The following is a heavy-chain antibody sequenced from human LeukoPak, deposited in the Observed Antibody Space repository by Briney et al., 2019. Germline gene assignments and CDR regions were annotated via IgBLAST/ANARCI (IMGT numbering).Heavy chain of an antibody. CDR1: EFTFSSYW. V-gene: IGHV3-7*04. CDR2: IKPDGSDE. Sequence: GGSLRLSCVASEFTFSSYWMTWVRQTPGKGLEWVANIKPDGSDEYYVDSVKGRFAISRDNAKNSLYLQMNSLRAEDTAVYYCARDPYSNFFGAFDIWGQGTMVTVSS. J-gene: IGHJ3*02. CDR3: ARDPYSNFFGAFDI. D-gene: IGHD6-13*01.